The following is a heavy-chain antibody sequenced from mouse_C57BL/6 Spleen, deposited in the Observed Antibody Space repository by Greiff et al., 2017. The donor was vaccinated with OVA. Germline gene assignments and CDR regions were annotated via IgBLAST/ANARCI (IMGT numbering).Heavy chain of an antibody. Sequence: EVMFVESGEGLVTPGGSLKLSCAASGFTFSSYAMSWVRQTPAKRLEWVAYLSSGGDYIYYADTVKGRFTISRDNDRNTLYLQMSSLKSDDTAMYYCTRENGLRRDYYAMDYWGQGTSVTVSS. CDR2: LSSGGDYI. CDR3: TRENGLRRDYYAMDY. D-gene: IGHD2-4*01. CDR1: GFTFSSYA. V-gene: IGHV5-9-1*02. J-gene: IGHJ4*01.